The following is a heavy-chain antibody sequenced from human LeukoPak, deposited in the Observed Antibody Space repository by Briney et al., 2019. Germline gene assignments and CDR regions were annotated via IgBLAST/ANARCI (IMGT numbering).Heavy chain of an antibody. Sequence: SETLSLTCTVSGGSISSSGYYWGWIRQPPGKGLEWIGSIYYSGSTYYNPSLKSRVTISVDTSKNQFSLKLSSVTAADTAVYYCARHYEYANWNGLYWGQGTLVTVSS. CDR3: ARHYEYANWNGLY. CDR2: IYYSGST. V-gene: IGHV4-39*01. CDR1: GGSISSSGYY. D-gene: IGHD1-1*01. J-gene: IGHJ4*02.